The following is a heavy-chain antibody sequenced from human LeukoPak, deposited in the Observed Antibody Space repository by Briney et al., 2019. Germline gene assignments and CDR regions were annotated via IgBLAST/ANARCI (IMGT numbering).Heavy chain of an antibody. CDR3: AGGDYFGSGSARRHWFDP. Sequence: GGSLRLSCAASGFTFTHYCMHWVRQAPGKGLEWVAFIVQDGRETYYVDSVKGRFTISRDNAKNSLHLQMNSLGAEDTAVYYCAGGDYFGSGSARRHWFDPWGQGTLVTVSS. V-gene: IGHV3-7*04. D-gene: IGHD3-10*01. CDR1: GFTFTHYC. CDR2: IVQDGRET. J-gene: IGHJ5*02.